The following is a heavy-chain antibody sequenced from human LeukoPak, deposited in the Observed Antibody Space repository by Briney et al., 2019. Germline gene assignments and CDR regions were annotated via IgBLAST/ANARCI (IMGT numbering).Heavy chain of an antibody. Sequence: PGGSLRLSCAASGFTFSGYWMSWVRQAPGKGPEWVANIKQDGSEIYYVDSVKGRFTISRDNAKNSLYLQMNSLRAEDTALYYCARDLPLIYYDSSGYHPDAFDIWGQGTMVTVSS. V-gene: IGHV3-7*03. CDR1: GFTFSGYW. CDR2: IKQDGSEI. D-gene: IGHD3-22*01. CDR3: ARDLPLIYYDSSGYHPDAFDI. J-gene: IGHJ3*02.